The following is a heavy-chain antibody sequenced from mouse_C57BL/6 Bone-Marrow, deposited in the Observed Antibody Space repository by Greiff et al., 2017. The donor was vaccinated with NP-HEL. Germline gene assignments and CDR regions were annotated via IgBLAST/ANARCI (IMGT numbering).Heavy chain of an antibody. CDR1: GFTIKDDY. Sequence: EVQLQQSGAELVRPGASVKLSCTASGFTIKDDYMHWVKQRPEQGLEWIGGIDPENGDTEYASKFQGKATITADTSSNTAYLQLSSLTSEDAAVYCGTTGVLRRVDFDYWGQGTTLTVSA. V-gene: IGHV14-4*01. J-gene: IGHJ2*01. CDR2: IDPENGDT. D-gene: IGHD1-2*01. CDR3: TTGVLRRVDFDY.